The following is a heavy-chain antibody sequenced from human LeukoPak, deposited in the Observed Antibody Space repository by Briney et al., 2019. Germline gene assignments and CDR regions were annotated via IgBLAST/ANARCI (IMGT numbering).Heavy chain of an antibody. CDR2: INSDGTNT. J-gene: IGHJ3*01. CDR1: EFTFSTYC. Sequence: PGGSLRLSCAASEFTFSTYCMHWVRQAPGKGLVWVSRINSDGTNTDYADSVKGRFTISRDNAKNTLHMQTNSLRVDDTAVYYCVRGASGVSSSAFDVWGQGTMVTVSS. CDR3: VRGASGVSSSAFDV. D-gene: IGHD1-26*01. V-gene: IGHV3-74*01.